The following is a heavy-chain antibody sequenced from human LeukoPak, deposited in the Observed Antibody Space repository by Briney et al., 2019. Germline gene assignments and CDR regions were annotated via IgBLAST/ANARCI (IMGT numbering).Heavy chain of an antibody. Sequence: GGSLRLSCAASGFTFSSYWMSWVRQAPGKGLEWVANIKHDGTEKYYVDSVKGRFTLSRDNAKNSLFLQMNSLRAEDTAVYYCARGGTGATRDDTFDIWGQGTMVTVSS. CDR2: IKHDGTEK. CDR3: ARGGTGATRDDTFDI. CDR1: GFTFSSYW. D-gene: IGHD1-7*01. J-gene: IGHJ3*02. V-gene: IGHV3-7*02.